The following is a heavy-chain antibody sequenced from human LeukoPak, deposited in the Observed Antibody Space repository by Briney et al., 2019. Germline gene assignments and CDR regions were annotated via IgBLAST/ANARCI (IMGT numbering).Heavy chain of an antibody. CDR1: GFTFSSYE. CDR3: ARLGGDFLYYFDS. J-gene: IGHJ4*02. CDR2: IGSSGRSSL. Sequence: GGSLRLSCAASGFTFSSYEMHWIRQAPGKGLEWISYIGSSGRSSLVYADSVKGRFTISRDNARNSLYLHMNSLRAEDTGIYLCARLGGDFLYYFDSWGQGALVTVSS. D-gene: IGHD2-21*02. V-gene: IGHV3-48*03.